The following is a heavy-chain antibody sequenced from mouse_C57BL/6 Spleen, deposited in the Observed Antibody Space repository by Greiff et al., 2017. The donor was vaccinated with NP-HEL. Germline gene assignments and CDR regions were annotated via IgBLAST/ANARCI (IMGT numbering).Heavy chain of an antibody. CDR2: INPNNGGT. V-gene: IGHV1-26*01. Sequence: VQLQQSGPELVKPGASVKISCKASGYTFTDYYMNWVKQSHGKSLEWIGDINPNNGGTSYNQKFKGKATLTVDKSSSTAYMELRSLTSEDSAVYYSARGDDYDGGKAMDYWGQGTSVTVSS. CDR1: GYTFTDYY. J-gene: IGHJ4*01. CDR3: ARGDDYDGGKAMDY. D-gene: IGHD2-4*01.